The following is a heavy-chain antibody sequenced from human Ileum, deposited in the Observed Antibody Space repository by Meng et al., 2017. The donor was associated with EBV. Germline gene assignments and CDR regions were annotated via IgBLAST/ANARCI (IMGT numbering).Heavy chain of an antibody. CDR3: ARGARLAPFDY. J-gene: IGHJ4*02. CDR2: TYYRSKWYN. V-gene: IGHV6-1*01. D-gene: IGHD6-19*01. CDR1: RDRGSTNSAA. Sequence: QVQLQQPGPGLVQPSPTLEPTWAISRDRGSTNSAAWNWFRQSPSRGLEWLGRTYYRSKWYNDYAVSVKSRITINADTSKNQFALQLNSVTPEDTAVYYCARGARLAPFDYWGQGTLVTVSS.